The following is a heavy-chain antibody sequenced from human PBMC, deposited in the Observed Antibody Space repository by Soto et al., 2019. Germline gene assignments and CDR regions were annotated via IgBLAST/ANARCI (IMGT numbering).Heavy chain of an antibody. CDR1: GFTFSHYG. CDR3: ARDSVVVVAGGSYFDY. CDR2: ISYDGSNK. Sequence: GGSQILSCAASGFTFSHYGRSWVRQAPGKGLEWVAVISYDGSNKYYADSVKGRFTISRDNSKNTLYLQMNSLRAEDTAVYYCARDSVVVVAGGSYFDYWGQGTLVTVSS. V-gene: IGHV3-30-3*01. J-gene: IGHJ4*02. D-gene: IGHD2-15*01.